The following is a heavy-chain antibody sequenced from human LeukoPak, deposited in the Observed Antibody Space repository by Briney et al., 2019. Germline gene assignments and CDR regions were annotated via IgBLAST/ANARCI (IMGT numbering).Heavy chain of an antibody. V-gene: IGHV3-15*01. CDR1: GFTFSNAW. D-gene: IGHD3-22*01. Sequence: AGSLTLSCAASGFTFSNAWMSWVRQAPGKGLEWVGRIKSKTDGGTTDYAAPVKGRFTISRDDSKNTLYLQMNSLKTEDTAVYYCTTDLYYDSSGYYYGGFNAFDIWGHERMVSVSS. CDR3: TTDLYYDSSGYYYGGFNAFDI. CDR2: IKSKTDGGTT. J-gene: IGHJ3*02.